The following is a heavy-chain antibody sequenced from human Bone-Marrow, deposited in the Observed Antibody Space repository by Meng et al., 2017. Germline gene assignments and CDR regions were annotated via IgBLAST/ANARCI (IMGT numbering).Heavy chain of an antibody. J-gene: IGHJ4*02. CDR1: GFTFSSYS. Sequence: SCAASGFTFSSYSMNWFRQAPGKGPEWVGFIRSKAYGGTTEYAASVKGRFTITRDDSKSIAYLQMNSLKTEDTAVYCCTPEGSRDGYNYGQSVPHWGQGTLVTVSS. CDR3: TPEGSRDGYNYGQSVPH. CDR2: IRSKAYGGTT. D-gene: IGHD5-24*01. V-gene: IGHV3-49*03.